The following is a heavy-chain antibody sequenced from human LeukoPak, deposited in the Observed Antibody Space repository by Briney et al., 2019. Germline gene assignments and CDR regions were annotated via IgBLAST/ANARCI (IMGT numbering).Heavy chain of an antibody. D-gene: IGHD6-13*01. CDR2: ITPYNGNT. V-gene: IGHV1-18*01. CDR3: ARDQDGRSSWYYWFDP. Sequence: ASVKVSCKASGYTFTSYDITWVRQAPGQGLDWMGWITPYNGNTDYVQKFQGRVTMTADTSTSTAYMELRSLTSDDTAVYYCARDQDGRSSWYYWFDPWGQGTLVTVSS. J-gene: IGHJ5*02. CDR1: GYTFTSYD.